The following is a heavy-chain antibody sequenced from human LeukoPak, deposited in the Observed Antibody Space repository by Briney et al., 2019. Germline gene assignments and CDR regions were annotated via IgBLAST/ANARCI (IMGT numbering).Heavy chain of an antibody. J-gene: IGHJ4*02. D-gene: IGHD6-13*01. V-gene: IGHV3-30-3*01. CDR3: AREGIAAADYYFDY. CDR2: ISYDGSNK. Sequence: GGSLRLSCAASGFTFSSYAMTWVRQAPGKGLEWEAVISYDGSNKYYADSVKGRFTISRDNSKNTLYLQMNSLRAEVTAVYYCAREGIAAADYYFDYWGQGTLVTVSS. CDR1: GFTFSSYA.